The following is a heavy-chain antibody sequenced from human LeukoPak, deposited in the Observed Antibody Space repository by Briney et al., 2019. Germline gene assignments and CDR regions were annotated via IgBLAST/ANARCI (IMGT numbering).Heavy chain of an antibody. CDR2: IYSGDIT. V-gene: IGHV3-66*01. D-gene: IGHD3-9*01. Sequence: QPGGSLRLSCAASGFTVSNTCMSWVRQAPGKGREWVSFIYSGDITYYADSVKGRFTISRDSSKNTVHLQMNSLRAEDTAVYYCARDGGSGTSTGYNGYYYYGMDVWGQGTTVTVSS. CDR3: ARDGGSGTSTGYNGYYYYGMDV. CDR1: GFTVSNTC. J-gene: IGHJ6*02.